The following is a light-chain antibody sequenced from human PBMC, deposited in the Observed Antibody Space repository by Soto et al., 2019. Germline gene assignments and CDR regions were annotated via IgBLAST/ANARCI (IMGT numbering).Light chain of an antibody. J-gene: IGKJ5*01. V-gene: IGKV3-20*01. CDR2: GAS. CDR3: QQHGTSPIT. CDR1: QTVIRNY. Sequence: EIVLTQSTDTLSFSPGERATVSCRASQTVIRNYLAWHQQKPGQTPRLLVYGASSRATGIPDRFSGSGSGTDFTLTISRLEPEDFAVYYCQQHGTSPITFGQGTRLEIK.